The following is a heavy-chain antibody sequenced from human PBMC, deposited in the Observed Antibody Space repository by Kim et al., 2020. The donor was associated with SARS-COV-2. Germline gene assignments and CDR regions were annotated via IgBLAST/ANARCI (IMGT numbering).Heavy chain of an antibody. CDR3: ATVIGGLDWSFDY. D-gene: IGHD3-9*01. V-gene: IGHV1-2*06. Sequence: ASVKVSCKASGYTFTGYYMHWVRQAPGQGREWMGRINPNSGGTNYAQKVQGRVTMTRDTSISTAYMELSRLRSDDTAVYYCATVIGGLDWSFDYWGQGTL. J-gene: IGHJ4*02. CDR1: GYTFTGYY. CDR2: INPNSGGT.